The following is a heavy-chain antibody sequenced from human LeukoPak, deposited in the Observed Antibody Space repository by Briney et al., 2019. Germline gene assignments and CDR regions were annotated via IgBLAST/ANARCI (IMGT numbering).Heavy chain of an antibody. CDR3: AREYCSGGSCYSVENWFDP. V-gene: IGHV1-2*06. D-gene: IGHD2-15*01. J-gene: IGHJ5*02. Sequence: EASVKVSCKAAGYTFIGYYMFWVRQAPGQGLEWMGRINPNSGGTNYAQKFQGRVTMTRDTSISTAYMELSRLRSDDTAVYYCAREYCSGGSCYSVENWFDPWGQGTLVTLSS. CDR1: GYTFIGYY. CDR2: INPNSGGT.